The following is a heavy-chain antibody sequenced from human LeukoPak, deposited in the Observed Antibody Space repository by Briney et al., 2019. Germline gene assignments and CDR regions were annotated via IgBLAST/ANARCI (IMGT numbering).Heavy chain of an antibody. CDR1: GFTLDDYV. J-gene: IGHJ4*02. V-gene: IGHV4-59*08. D-gene: IGHD6-13*01. Sequence: GSLRLSCAASGFTLDDYVMHWVRQPPGKGLEWIGYIYYSGITNYNPSLKSRATISVDTSKNQFSLKLSSVTAADTAVYYCAKRGSNTWSDFDYWGQGTLVTVSS. CDR2: IYYSGIT. CDR3: AKRGSNTWSDFDY.